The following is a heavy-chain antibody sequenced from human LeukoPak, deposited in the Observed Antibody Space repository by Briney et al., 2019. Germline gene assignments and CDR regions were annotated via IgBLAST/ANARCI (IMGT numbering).Heavy chain of an antibody. J-gene: IGHJ4*02. CDR3: ARLRITIFGVVIKARFFDY. CDR2: ISGSGGST. V-gene: IGHV3-23*01. Sequence: GGSLRLSCAASGFTFSSYAMSWVRQAPGKGLEWVSAISGSGGSTYYADSVKGRFTISRDNSKNTLYLQMNSLRAEDTAVYYCARLRITIFGVVIKARFFDYWGQGTLVTVSS. D-gene: IGHD3-3*01. CDR1: GFTFSSYA.